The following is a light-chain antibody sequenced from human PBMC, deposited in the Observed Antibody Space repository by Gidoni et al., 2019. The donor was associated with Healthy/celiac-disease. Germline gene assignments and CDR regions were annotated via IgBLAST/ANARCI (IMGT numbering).Light chain of an antibody. J-gene: IGKJ5*01. Sequence: EIVLTQSPATLSVSPGESVTLSCRASQSVSTNLAWYHQKPGHAPRLLIYDASARATGVPARFTGSGSGTEFTLTISSLQSEDFAVYYCQQYSNWPPITFXXXTRLDIK. CDR3: QQYSNWPPIT. CDR1: QSVSTN. CDR2: DAS. V-gene: IGKV3-15*01.